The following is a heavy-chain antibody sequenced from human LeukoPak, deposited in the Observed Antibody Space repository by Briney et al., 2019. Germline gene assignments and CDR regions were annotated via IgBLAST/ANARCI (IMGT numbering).Heavy chain of an antibody. D-gene: IGHD3-9*01. CDR3: AKDARMFRYFDSKDY. V-gene: IGHV3-30*02. Sequence: GGSLRLSCVASGFTFSSYGMHWVRQAPGKGLEWVAFIRYDGSNKYYADSVKGRFTISRDNSKNTLYLQMNSLRAEDTAVYYCAKDARMFRYFDSKDYWGQGTLVTVSS. J-gene: IGHJ4*02. CDR1: GFTFSSYG. CDR2: IRYDGSNK.